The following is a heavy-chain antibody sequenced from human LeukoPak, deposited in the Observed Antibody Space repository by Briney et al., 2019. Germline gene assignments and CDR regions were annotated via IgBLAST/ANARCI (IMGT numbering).Heavy chain of an antibody. CDR1: GYTFTSYG. J-gene: IGHJ4*02. Sequence: ASVKVSCKASGYTFTSYGISWVRQAPGQGLEWMGWISAYNGNTNYAQKLQGRATMTTDTSTSTAYMELRSLRSDDTAVYYCAREIGLRVEYYFDYWGQGTLVTVSS. CDR2: ISAYNGNT. D-gene: IGHD2/OR15-2a*01. CDR3: AREIGLRVEYYFDY. V-gene: IGHV1-18*01.